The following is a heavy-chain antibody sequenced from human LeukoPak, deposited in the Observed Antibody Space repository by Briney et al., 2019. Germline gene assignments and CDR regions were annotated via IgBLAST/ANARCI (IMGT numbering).Heavy chain of an antibody. J-gene: IGHJ4*02. Sequence: GGSLRLSCVGSGFIFGDYGMNWARQAPGKGLEWVSAISGSGASTYYADSVKGRFTISRDNSKNTLYLQMNSLRAEDTAIYYCAKAALRYQLLSSLDYWGQGTLVTVSS. V-gene: IGHV3-23*01. CDR3: AKAALRYQLLSSLDY. CDR2: ISGSGAST. CDR1: GFIFGDYG. D-gene: IGHD2-2*01.